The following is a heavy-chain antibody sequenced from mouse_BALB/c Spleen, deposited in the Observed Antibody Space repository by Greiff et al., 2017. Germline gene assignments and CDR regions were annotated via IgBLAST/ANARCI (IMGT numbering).Heavy chain of an antibody. V-gene: IGHV1-4*01. D-gene: IGHD2-2*01. CDR2: INPSSGYT. J-gene: IGHJ4*01. Sequence: VNVVESGAELARPGASVKMSCKASGYTFTSYTMHWVKQRPGQGLEWIGYINPSSGYTNYNQKFKDKATLTADKSSSTAYMQLSSLTSEDSAVYYCARFGSYAMDYWGQGTSVTVSS. CDR3: ARFGSYAMDY. CDR1: GYTFTSYT.